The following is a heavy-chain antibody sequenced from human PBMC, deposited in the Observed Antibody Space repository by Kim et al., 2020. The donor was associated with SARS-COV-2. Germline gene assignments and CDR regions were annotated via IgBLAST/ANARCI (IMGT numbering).Heavy chain of an antibody. CDR3: AKGENRNHRNNYDY. J-gene: IGHJ4*01. CDR1: GFTFSGFA. CDR2: RSDSFGLT. D-gene: IGHD1-1*01. Sequence: GGSLILSCAASGFTFSGFAMSWGRQAPGKGLEWVSSRSDSFGLTVYSDSVKGQFTISRDNSKNTLYLQRNSPRAEDKALDYCAKGENRNHRNNYDY. V-gene: IGHV3-23*01.